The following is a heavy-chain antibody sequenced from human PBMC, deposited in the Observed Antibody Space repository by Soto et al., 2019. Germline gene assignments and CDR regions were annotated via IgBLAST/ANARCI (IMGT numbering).Heavy chain of an antibody. Sequence: QVQLQQWGAGLLKPSETLSLTCAVYGGSFSGYYWSWIRHPPGKGLEWIGEINHSGSTNYNPSLKSRVTISVDTSKNQFSLKLSSVTAAGTAVYYCAGGSSPDYWGQGTLVTVSS. V-gene: IGHV4-34*01. CDR2: INHSGST. CDR1: GGSFSGYY. J-gene: IGHJ4*02. D-gene: IGHD6-6*01. CDR3: AGGSSPDY.